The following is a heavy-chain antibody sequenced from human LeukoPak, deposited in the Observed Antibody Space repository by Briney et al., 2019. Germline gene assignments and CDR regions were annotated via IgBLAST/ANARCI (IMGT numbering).Heavy chain of an antibody. CDR3: AREGGGDYDILTGYYSARPYYYGMDV. D-gene: IGHD3-9*01. CDR2: IIPIFGTA. V-gene: IGHV1-69*13. J-gene: IGHJ6*02. Sequence: ASVKVSCKASGYTFTSYYMHWVRQAPGQGLEWMGGIIPIFGTANYAQKFQGRVTITADESTSTAYMELSSLRSEDTAVYYCAREGGGDYDILTGYYSARPYYYGMDVWGQGTTVTVSS. CDR1: GYTFTSYY.